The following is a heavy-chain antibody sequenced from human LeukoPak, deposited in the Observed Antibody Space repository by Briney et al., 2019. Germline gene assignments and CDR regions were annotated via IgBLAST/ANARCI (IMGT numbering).Heavy chain of an antibody. D-gene: IGHD3-22*01. CDR1: GFTFSSYS. CDR3: AREYITMIVRAFDI. J-gene: IGHJ3*02. V-gene: IGHV3-21*01. Sequence: GGSLRLSCAVSGFTFSSYSMNWVRQAPGKGLEWVSSISSSSSYIYYADSVKGRFTISRDNAKNSLYLQMNSLRAEDTAVYYCAREYITMIVRAFDIWGQGTMVTVSS. CDR2: ISSSSSYI.